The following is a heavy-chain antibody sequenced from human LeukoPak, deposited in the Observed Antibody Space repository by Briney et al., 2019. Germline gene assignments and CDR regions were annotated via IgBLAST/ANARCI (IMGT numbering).Heavy chain of an antibody. V-gene: IGHV4-59*01. CDR3: ARGRSNYYGMDV. CDR1: DGSINSYY. Sequence: SETLSLTCSASDGSINSYYWNWIRRPPGKGLEWIGYIYYNGNTNYSPSLKSRVTMSVDTSKNLFSLKVSSVTAADTAVYYCARGRSNYYGMDVWGQGTTVTVPS. J-gene: IGHJ6*02. D-gene: IGHD1-26*01. CDR2: IYYNGNT.